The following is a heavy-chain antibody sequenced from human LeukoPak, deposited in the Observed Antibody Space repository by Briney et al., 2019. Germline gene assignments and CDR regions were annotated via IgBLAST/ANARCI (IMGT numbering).Heavy chain of an antibody. CDR1: GGSISSGDYY. D-gene: IGHD3-9*01. J-gene: IGHJ5*02. CDR3: ARDQGLRYFDWLSTPAQNWWFDP. Sequence: NASETLSLTCTVSGGSISSGDYYWSWIRQPPGKGLEWIGYIYYSGSTYYNPSLKSRVTISVDTSKNQFSLKLSSVTAADTAVYYCARDQGLRYFDWLSTPAQNWWFDPWGQGTLVTVSS. CDR2: IYYSGST. V-gene: IGHV4-30-4*01.